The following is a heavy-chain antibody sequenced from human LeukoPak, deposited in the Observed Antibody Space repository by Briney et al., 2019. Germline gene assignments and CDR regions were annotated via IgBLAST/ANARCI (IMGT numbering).Heavy chain of an antibody. CDR3: VKDSGFGDFDY. Sequence: PGGSLRLSCSASGFTFSSYAMHWVRQAPGKGLEYVSAISSNGGSTYYADSVKGRFTISRDNSKNTLYLQMSSLRAEGTAVHYCVKDSGFGDFDYWGQGTLVTVSS. D-gene: IGHD3-10*01. V-gene: IGHV3-64D*06. CDR2: ISSNGGST. CDR1: GFTFSSYA. J-gene: IGHJ4*02.